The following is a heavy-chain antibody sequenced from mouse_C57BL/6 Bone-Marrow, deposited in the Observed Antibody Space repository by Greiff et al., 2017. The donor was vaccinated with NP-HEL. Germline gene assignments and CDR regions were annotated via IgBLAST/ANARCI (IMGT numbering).Heavy chain of an antibody. CDR2: IDPETGGT. V-gene: IGHV1-15*01. Sequence: QVQLQQSGAELVRPGASVTLSCKASGYTFTDYEMHWVKQTPVHGLEWIGAIDPETGGTAYNQKFKGKAILTADKSSSTAYMELRSLTSEDSAVYYCTRRDGLSYFDYWGQGTTLTVSS. D-gene: IGHD6-1*01. CDR3: TRRDGLSYFDY. CDR1: GYTFTDYE. J-gene: IGHJ2*01.